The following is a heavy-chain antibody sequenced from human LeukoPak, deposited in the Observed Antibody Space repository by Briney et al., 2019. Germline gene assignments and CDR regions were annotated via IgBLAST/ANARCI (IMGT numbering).Heavy chain of an antibody. D-gene: IGHD6-19*01. CDR1: GFTFSSYA. V-gene: IGHV3-30-3*01. CDR2: ISYDGSNK. Sequence: GGSLRLSCAASGFTFSSYAMHWVRQAPGKGLEWVAVISYDGSNKYYADSAKGRFTISRDNSKNTLYLQMNSLRAEDTAVYYCARARGSGWSRAPPGYWGQGTLVTVSS. CDR3: ARARGSGWSRAPPGY. J-gene: IGHJ4*02.